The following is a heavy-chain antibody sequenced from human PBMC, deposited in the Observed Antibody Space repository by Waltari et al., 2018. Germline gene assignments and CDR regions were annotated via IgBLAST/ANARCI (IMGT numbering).Heavy chain of an antibody. CDR2: IRYEVSNK. CDR3: AKDRGLMGLDYSDY. V-gene: IGHV3-30*02. CDR1: GFPFSDYG. J-gene: IGHJ4*02. Sequence: QVQLVESGGGVVQPGGSLRLSCAGTGFPFSDYGIHWVRQAPGKGLEWVAFIRYEVSNKYYLESVKGRFTISRDNSKNTVYLQMNSLRAEDTAFYYCAKDRGLMGLDYSDYWGQGTLVTVSS. D-gene: IGHD3-10*01.